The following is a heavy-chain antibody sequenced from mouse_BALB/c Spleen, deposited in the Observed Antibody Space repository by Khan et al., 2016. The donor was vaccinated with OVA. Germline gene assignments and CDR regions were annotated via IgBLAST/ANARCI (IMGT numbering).Heavy chain of an antibody. J-gene: IGHJ2*01. Sequence: EVELVESGGGLVQSGGSRKLSCAASGFTFTSYGMHWIRQAPEKGLEWVAYISSDSNTIYYADTVKGRFTISRVNPKNTLFLQMTSLRSGDTAMYFCATSYFYGYYFDYWGQGTTRTVSS. V-gene: IGHV5-17*02. CDR1: GFTFTSYG. CDR3: ATSYFYGYYFDY. D-gene: IGHD1-1*01. CDR2: ISSDSNTI.